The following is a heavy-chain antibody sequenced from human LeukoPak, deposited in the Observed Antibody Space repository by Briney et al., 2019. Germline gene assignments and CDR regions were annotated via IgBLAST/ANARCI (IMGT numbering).Heavy chain of an antibody. J-gene: IGHJ4*02. CDR3: ARGRGLPGPLDY. D-gene: IGHD3-10*01. CDR1: GFTFSSYS. CDR2: ISSSSSHI. Sequence: PGGSLRLSCAASGFTFSSYSMNWVRQAPGKGLEWVSSISSSSSHIYYADSVKGRFTISRDNAKNSLYLQMNSLRAEDTAVYYCARGRGLPGPLDYWGQGTLVTASS. V-gene: IGHV3-21*01.